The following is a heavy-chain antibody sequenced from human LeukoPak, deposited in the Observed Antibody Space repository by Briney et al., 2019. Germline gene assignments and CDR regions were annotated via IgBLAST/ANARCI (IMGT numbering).Heavy chain of an antibody. V-gene: IGHV3-23*01. D-gene: IGHD1-26*01. Sequence: GGSLRLSCAASGFTFSSYGMSWVRQAPGKGLEWVSAISGSGGSTYYADSVKGRFTISRDNAKNSLYLQMNSLRAEDTAVYYCARDRNTRYSGSYYHYYWGQGTLVTVSS. CDR1: GFTFSSYG. CDR3: ARDRNTRYSGSYYHYY. CDR2: ISGSGGST. J-gene: IGHJ4*02.